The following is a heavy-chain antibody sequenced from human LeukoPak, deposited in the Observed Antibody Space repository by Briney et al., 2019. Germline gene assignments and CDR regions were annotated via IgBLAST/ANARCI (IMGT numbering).Heavy chain of an antibody. CDR3: ARTYYYDSSGPYYFDY. D-gene: IGHD3-22*01. Sequence: GESLKISCKGSGYSFTSYWIGWVRQMPGKGLEWRGIIYPSDSETRYSPSFQGQVTISADMSISTAYLQWSSLKASDTAMYYCARTYYYDSSGPYYFDYWGQGTLVTVSS. V-gene: IGHV5-51*01. J-gene: IGHJ4*02. CDR2: IYPSDSET. CDR1: GYSFTSYW.